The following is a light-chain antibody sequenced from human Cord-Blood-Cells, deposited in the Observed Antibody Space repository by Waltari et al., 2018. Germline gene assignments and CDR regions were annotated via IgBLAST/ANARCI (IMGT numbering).Light chain of an antibody. CDR3: CSYAGSSTWV. CDR2: EGS. Sequence: QSALTQPASVSGSPGQSITISCTGTSRDVGSYNLFSWYQQHPGKAPKLMTYEGSKRPSGVSNRFAGSKSGNTASLTISGLQPKDEADYYCCSYAGSSTWVFGGGTKLTVL. CDR1: SRDVGSYNL. V-gene: IGLV2-23*01. J-gene: IGLJ3*02.